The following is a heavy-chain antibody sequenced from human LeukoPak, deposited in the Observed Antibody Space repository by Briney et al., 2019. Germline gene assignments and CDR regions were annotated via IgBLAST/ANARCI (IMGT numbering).Heavy chain of an antibody. D-gene: IGHD3-10*01. CDR2: IIPIFGTA. V-gene: IGHV1-69*13. Sequence: SVKVSCKASGGTFSSYAISWVRQAPGQRLEWMGGIIPIFGTANYAQKFQGRVTITADESTSTAYMELSSLRSEDTAVYYCARDRGVGDAFDIWGQGTMVTVSS. J-gene: IGHJ3*02. CDR3: ARDRGVGDAFDI. CDR1: GGTFSSYA.